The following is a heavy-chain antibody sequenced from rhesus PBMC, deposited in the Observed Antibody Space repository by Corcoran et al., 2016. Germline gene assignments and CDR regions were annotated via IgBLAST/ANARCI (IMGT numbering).Heavy chain of an antibody. CDR1: GGSISSNY. V-gene: IGHV4-173*01. CDR2: FSGSGGST. Sequence: QLQLQESGPGLVKPSETLSLTCAVSGGSISSNYWSWIRQPPGKGLEWIVRFSGSGGSTEYNPSLKSRVTISIDTSKNQFSLKLSSVTAADTAVYYCARQIAAAGKGYFDLWGPGTPITISS. J-gene: IGHJ2*01. CDR3: ARQIAAAGKGYFDL. D-gene: IGHD6-25*01.